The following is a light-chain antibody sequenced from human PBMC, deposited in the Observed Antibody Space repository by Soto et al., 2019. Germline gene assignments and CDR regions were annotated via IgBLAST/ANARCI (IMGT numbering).Light chain of an antibody. V-gene: IGKV1-39*01. CDR2: GAS. CDR3: QQSYNIPRT. J-gene: IGKJ1*01. Sequence: DMQMTQSPSSLSASVGDRVTITCRASQSIRSYLNWYQQERGKAPKLLIYGASSLQSGVPSRFSGSGSGTDFTLTISSLQPEDFATYYCQQSYNIPRTFGQGTKVDIK. CDR1: QSIRSY.